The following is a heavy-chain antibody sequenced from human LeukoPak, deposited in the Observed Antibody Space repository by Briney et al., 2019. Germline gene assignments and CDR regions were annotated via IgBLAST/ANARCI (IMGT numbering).Heavy chain of an antibody. CDR1: GFTLRSYV. V-gene: IGHV3-48*03. D-gene: IGHD3-10*02. CDR2: ISSSGSTI. Sequence: GGSLRLSCVASGFTLRSYVMNWVRQAPGKGLEWVSYISSSGSTIYYADSVEGRFTISRDNAKNSLYLQMNSLRAEDTAVYYCAELGITMIGGVWGKGTTATISS. CDR3: AELGITMIGGV. J-gene: IGHJ6*04.